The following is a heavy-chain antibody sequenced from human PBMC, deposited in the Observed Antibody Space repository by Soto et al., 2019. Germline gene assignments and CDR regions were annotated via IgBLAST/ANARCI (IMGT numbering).Heavy chain of an antibody. J-gene: IGHJ6*02. V-gene: IGHV4-39*01. Sequence: TACGGSIRITGYSWCCIHQPPGKGLEWIGNVYYSGSTYYNPSLKSRVTISVDTSKNEFSLRLSSVTAADTAVYYCARLNGYCISTNCHGYYGMDVWGQGTTVTVSS. CDR1: GGSIRITGYS. D-gene: IGHD2-2*03. CDR3: ARLNGYCISTNCHGYYGMDV. CDR2: VYYSGST.